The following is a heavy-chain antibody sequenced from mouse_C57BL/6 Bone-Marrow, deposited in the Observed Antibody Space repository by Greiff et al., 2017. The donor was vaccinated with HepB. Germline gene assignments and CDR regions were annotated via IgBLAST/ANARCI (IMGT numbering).Heavy chain of an antibody. CDR1: VYTFTSYW. D-gene: IGHD1-1*01. CDR3: TGDYYGSSPHYFDY. V-gene: IGHV1-5*01. CDR2: IYPGNSDT. Sequence: VQLKQSGTVLARPGASVKMSCKTSVYTFTSYWMHWVKQRPGQGLEWIGAIYPGNSDTSYNQKFKGKAKLTAVTSASTAYMELSSLTNEDSAVYYCTGDYYGSSPHYFDYWGQGTTLTVSS. J-gene: IGHJ2*01.